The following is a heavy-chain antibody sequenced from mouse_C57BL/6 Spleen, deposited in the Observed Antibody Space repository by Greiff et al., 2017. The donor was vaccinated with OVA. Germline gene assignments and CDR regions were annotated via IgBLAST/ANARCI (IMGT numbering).Heavy chain of an antibody. D-gene: IGHD1-1*01. Sequence: VQLQQSGPELVQPGASVQLSCQASGSSFTDYTMNWVKQSNGKSLEWIGVITPNYGTTSYNQKFKGKATLTVDQSSSTAYMKLNSLTSDDSAVYYCARTLITTVVATDFDFWGTGTTVTVSS. CDR2: ITPNYGTT. CDR3: ARTLITTVVATDFDF. CDR1: GSSFTDYT. V-gene: IGHV1-39*01. J-gene: IGHJ1*03.